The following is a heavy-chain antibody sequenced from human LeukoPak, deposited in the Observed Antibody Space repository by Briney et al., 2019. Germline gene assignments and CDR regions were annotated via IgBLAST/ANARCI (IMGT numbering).Heavy chain of an antibody. D-gene: IGHD3-3*01. CDR1: GYTFTGYY. J-gene: IGHJ5*02. CDR3: ARSITTFGVADNWFDP. V-gene: IGHV1-2*02. CDR2: INPNSGGT. Sequence: GSVKVSCKASGYTFTGYYMHWVRQAPGQGLEWMGWINPNSGGTNYAQKFQGRVTMTRDTSISTAYMELSRLRSDDTAVYYCARSITTFGVADNWFDPWGQGTLVTVSS.